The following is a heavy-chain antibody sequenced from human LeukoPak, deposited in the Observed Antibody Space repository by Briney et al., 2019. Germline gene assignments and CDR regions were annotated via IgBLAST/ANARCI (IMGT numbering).Heavy chain of an antibody. D-gene: IGHD1-26*01. CDR2: INPNSGGT. J-gene: IGHJ3*02. V-gene: IGHV1-2*02. CDR1: GYTFTGYY. CDR3: ARAESESYQGALDI. Sequence: ASVKVSCTPSGYTFTGYYMHWVRQAPGQGLEWMGWINPNSGGTSYAQKFQGRVTMTRDTSISTAYMELSSLKSDDTAVYYCARAESESYQGALDIWGQGTMVTVSS.